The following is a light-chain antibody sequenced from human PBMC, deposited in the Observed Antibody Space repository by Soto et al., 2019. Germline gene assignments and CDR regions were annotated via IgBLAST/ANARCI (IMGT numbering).Light chain of an antibody. CDR1: SSDVGGYNY. CDR2: EVS. Sequence: QSALTQPASVSGSPRQSITISSTGTSSDVGGYNYVSWYQQHPGKAPKLMIYEVSNRPSGVSNRFSGSKSGNTASLTISGLQAEDEADYYCSSYTSSSTWVFGGGTKVTVL. V-gene: IGLV2-14*01. J-gene: IGLJ3*02. CDR3: SSYTSSSTWV.